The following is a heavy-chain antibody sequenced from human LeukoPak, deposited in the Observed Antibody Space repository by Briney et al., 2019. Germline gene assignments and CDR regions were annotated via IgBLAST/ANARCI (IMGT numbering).Heavy chain of an antibody. Sequence: AGSLRLSCAASEFTISNAWMTWIRQAPGKGPEWIGRIKSKSDGGTTDYAATVKGRFTISRDDSKNTLFLQMNSLKTEDTAMYYCTTAQYSSGWYYFDYWGQGTLVTVSS. CDR2: IKSKSDGGTT. CDR1: EFTISNAW. CDR3: TTAQYSSGWYYFDY. J-gene: IGHJ4*02. V-gene: IGHV3-15*01. D-gene: IGHD6-19*01.